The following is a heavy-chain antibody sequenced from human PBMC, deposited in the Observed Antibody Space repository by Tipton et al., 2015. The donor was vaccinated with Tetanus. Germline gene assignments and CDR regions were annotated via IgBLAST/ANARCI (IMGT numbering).Heavy chain of an antibody. CDR2: IYQNGDA. CDR3: ARERVEAFYYHGLDV. CDR1: GGSFSNYY. Sequence: TLSLTCAVYGGSFSNYYLTWIRQPPGQGLEWIAYIYQNGDANYNPSLQSRVTISVDTSKNQFSLQLAFVTAADTAIYYCARERVEAFYYHGLDVWGPGTTVTVSS. J-gene: IGHJ6*02. V-gene: IGHV4-59*01.